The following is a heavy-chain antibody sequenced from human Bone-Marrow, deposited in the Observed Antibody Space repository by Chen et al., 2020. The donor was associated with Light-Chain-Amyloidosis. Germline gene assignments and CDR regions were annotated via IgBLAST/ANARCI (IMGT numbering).Heavy chain of an antibody. V-gene: IGHV3-74*02. CDR3: VYDSHREAAFDI. D-gene: IGHD3-22*01. CDR1: GFSFSSYW. Sequence: EVRLVESGGGLVQPGGCLRLSCAASGFSFSSYWMHWVRQAPGKGLVWVSRINTDGSTTTYADSVRGRFTISRDNAKNTLFLQMSSLRAEDTAIYYCVYDSHREAAFDIWGQGTMVTVSS. J-gene: IGHJ3*02. CDR2: INTDGSTT.